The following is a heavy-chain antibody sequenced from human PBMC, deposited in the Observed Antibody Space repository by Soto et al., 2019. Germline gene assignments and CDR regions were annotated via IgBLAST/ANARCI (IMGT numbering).Heavy chain of an antibody. J-gene: IGHJ4*02. V-gene: IGHV1-46*03. CDR1: GYIFTSYY. Sequence: ASVNVSCKASGYIFTSYYIHWVRQAPGQGLEWMGWINPFDGSRMFAQSFQGRVTMTRDTSTSTVYMEVSSLRSEDTAVYYCSRVDPGETSPFDHWGQGTLVTVS. D-gene: IGHD3-10*01. CDR2: INPFDGSR. CDR3: SRVDPGETSPFDH.